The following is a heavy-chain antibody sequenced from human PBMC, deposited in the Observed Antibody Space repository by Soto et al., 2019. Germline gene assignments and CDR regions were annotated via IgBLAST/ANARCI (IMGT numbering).Heavy chain of an antibody. Sequence: PGGSLRLSCAASGFTFSSYSMNWVRQAPGKGLEWVSSISSSSSYIYYADSVKGRFTISRDNAKNSLYLQMNSLRAEDTAVYYCAVSLGELSSYYFDYWGQGTLVTVS. D-gene: IGHD3-16*02. CDR2: ISSSSSYI. CDR3: AVSLGELSSYYFDY. V-gene: IGHV3-21*01. J-gene: IGHJ4*02. CDR1: GFTFSSYS.